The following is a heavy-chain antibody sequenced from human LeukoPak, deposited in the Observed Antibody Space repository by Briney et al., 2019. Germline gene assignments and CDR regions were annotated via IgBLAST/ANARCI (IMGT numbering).Heavy chain of an antibody. J-gene: IGHJ4*02. V-gene: IGHV3-21*01. CDR1: GFTFSSYG. Sequence: GGSLRLSCAASGFTFSSYGMHWVRQAPGKGLEWVSSISSSSSYIYYADSVKGRFTISRDNAKNSLYLQMNSLRAEDTAVYYCARDRGGAFDYWGQGTLVTVSS. CDR2: ISSSSSYI. D-gene: IGHD1-26*01. CDR3: ARDRGGAFDY.